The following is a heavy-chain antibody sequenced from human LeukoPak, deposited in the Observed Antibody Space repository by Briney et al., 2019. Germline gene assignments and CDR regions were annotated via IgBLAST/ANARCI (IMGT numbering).Heavy chain of an antibody. Sequence: ASVKVSCKVSGYTLTELSMHWVRQAPGKGLEWMGGFDPGDGETIYAQKFQGRVTMTEDTSTDTAYMELSSLRSEDTAVYYCASQAPHCSSTSCYTRSNWFDPWGQGTLVTVSS. CDR1: GYTLTELS. D-gene: IGHD2-2*02. CDR2: FDPGDGET. J-gene: IGHJ5*02. CDR3: ASQAPHCSSTSCYTRSNWFDP. V-gene: IGHV1-24*01.